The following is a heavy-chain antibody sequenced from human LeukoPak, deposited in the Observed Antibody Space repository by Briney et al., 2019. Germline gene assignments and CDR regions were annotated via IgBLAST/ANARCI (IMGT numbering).Heavy chain of an antibody. D-gene: IGHD3-9*01. CDR2: IHPKSGGT. J-gene: IGHJ4*02. V-gene: IGHV1-2*02. CDR3: ARDQAATNTQVRFCLD. CDR1: GFTFTGYY. Sequence: ASVKVSCKASGFTFTGYYMHWVRQAPGQGLEWMGWIHPKSGGTNYAQKFQGRVTMTRDTSITTAYMELSSLRSDDTAVYYCARDQAATNTQVRFCLDWGQGTLVTVSS.